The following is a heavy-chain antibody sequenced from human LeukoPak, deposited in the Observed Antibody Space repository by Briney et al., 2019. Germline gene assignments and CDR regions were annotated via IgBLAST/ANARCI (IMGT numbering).Heavy chain of an antibody. Sequence: GGSLRLSCAASGFTFSSYSMNWVRQAPGKGLEWVSSISSSSSYIYYADSVKGRFTISRDNAKNSLYLQMNSLRAEDTAVYYCARVLLWFGEPLAFDIWGQGTMVTVSS. CDR2: ISSSSSYI. CDR3: ARVLLWFGEPLAFDI. J-gene: IGHJ3*02. V-gene: IGHV3-21*01. CDR1: GFTFSSYS. D-gene: IGHD3-10*01.